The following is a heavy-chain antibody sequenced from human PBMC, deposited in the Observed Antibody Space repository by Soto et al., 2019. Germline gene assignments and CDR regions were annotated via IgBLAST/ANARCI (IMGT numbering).Heavy chain of an antibody. D-gene: IGHD5-18*01. CDR2: ISYDGSNK. J-gene: IGHJ6*02. Sequence: VQLLESGGGLVQPGGSLRLSCAASGFTFSSYAMSWVRQAPGKGLEWVAVISYDGSNKYYADSVKGRFTISRDNSKNTLYLQMNSLRAEDTAVYYCARDSRGYSYGLYYYYYGMDVWGQGTTVTVSS. CDR3: ARDSRGYSYGLYYYYYGMDV. CDR1: GFTFSSYA. V-gene: IGHV3-30-3*01.